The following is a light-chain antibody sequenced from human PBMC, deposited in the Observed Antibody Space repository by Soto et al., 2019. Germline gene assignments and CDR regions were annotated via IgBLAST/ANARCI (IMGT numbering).Light chain of an antibody. CDR3: QQYGSSPTWT. CDR2: GAS. Sequence: EIVLTQSPGSLSLSPGERATLSCRASQSVSSSYLAWYQQKPDQAPRLLIHGASSRATGIPDRFSGSGSGTDFTLTISRLEPEDFAVYYCQQYGSSPTWTFGQGTKVEIK. CDR1: QSVSSSY. J-gene: IGKJ1*01. V-gene: IGKV3-20*01.